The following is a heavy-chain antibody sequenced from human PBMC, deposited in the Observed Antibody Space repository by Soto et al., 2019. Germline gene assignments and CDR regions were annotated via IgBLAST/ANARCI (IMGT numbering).Heavy chain of an antibody. D-gene: IGHD1-1*01. Sequence: QVQLVPSGAEVKKPGSSVKVSCTASGYTFTTYYIHWVRQAPGQGLEWMGIINPNTGSTSSPQRFRGRLTIDRDTSTSTGYMELSSLGSEDTAVYYCARDTNVAITYHYYGMDVWGQGTTVTVSS. J-gene: IGHJ6*02. CDR2: INPNTGST. V-gene: IGHV1-46*01. CDR1: GYTFTTYY. CDR3: ARDTNVAITYHYYGMDV.